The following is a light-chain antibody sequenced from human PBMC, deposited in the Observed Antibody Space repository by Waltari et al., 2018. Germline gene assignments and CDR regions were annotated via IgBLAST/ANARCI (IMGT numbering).Light chain of an antibody. Sequence: DIELTQSPDSLAVSLGDRATINCESSPSLLYRSNNKNYLAWYQQRPGQPPKLLISWASTRESGVPDRFTGSGSGTYFTLTINSLQPEDVAVYYCQQYYSTRPLTFGGGTKVEIK. CDR1: PSLLYRSNNKNY. V-gene: IGKV4-1*01. CDR3: QQYYSTRPLT. CDR2: WAS. J-gene: IGKJ4*01.